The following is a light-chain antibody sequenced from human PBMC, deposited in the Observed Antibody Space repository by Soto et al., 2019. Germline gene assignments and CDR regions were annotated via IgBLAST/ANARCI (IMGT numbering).Light chain of an antibody. CDR1: SSNIGKNL. Sequence: QSALTQPPSVSAAPGQKVTISCSGGSSNIGKNLVSWYQKFPGTAPKLLIYDSNKRPSGIPDRFSGSESDTSATLGITGLQTGDEADYYCVSWDSSLYAVVFGGGTQLTVL. J-gene: IGLJ3*02. CDR2: DSN. V-gene: IGLV1-51*01. CDR3: VSWDSSLYAVV.